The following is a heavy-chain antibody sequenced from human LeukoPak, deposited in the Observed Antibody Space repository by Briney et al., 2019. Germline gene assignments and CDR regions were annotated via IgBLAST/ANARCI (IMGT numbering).Heavy chain of an antibody. Sequence: GGSLRLSCAASGFTFSSYGMHWVRQAPGKGLEWVSYISSSGSTIYYADSVKGRFTISRDNAKNSLYLQMNSLRAEDTAVYYCAELGITMIGGVWGKGTTVTIPS. D-gene: IGHD3-10*02. J-gene: IGHJ6*04. CDR3: AELGITMIGGV. CDR1: GFTFSSYG. V-gene: IGHV3-48*04. CDR2: ISSSGSTI.